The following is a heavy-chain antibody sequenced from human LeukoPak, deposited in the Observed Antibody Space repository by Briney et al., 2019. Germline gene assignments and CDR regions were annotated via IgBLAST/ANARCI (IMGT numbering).Heavy chain of an antibody. J-gene: IGHJ4*02. V-gene: IGHV4-59*12. D-gene: IGHD1-1*01. Sequence: SETLSLTCSVSDDSITMYYWTWIRQPPGKGLEWIGYVDHTGSTNFNPSLNGRVSISRDTTKNLFSLGLRSVTAADTAVYYCARSPHLNEVDYWGQGTLVTVSS. CDR3: ARSPHLNEVDY. CDR2: VDHTGST. CDR1: DDSITMYY.